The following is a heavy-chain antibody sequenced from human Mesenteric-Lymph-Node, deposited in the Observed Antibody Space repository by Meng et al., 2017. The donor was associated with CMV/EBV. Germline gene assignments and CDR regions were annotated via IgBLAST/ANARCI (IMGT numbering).Heavy chain of an antibody. J-gene: IGHJ4*02. V-gene: IGHV4-34*01. D-gene: IGHD3-9*01. CDR1: GGSVSGYY. CDR2: INHSGST. Sequence: QVQLHQGVAGLLKPSETLSVTCAVYGGSVSGYYWNWIRQSPEKGLEWIGEINHSGSTTYNPSFTSRIIISVDTSTNQISLNMSSVTAADTAVYYCARGSSYDILTGYFDYWGQGALVTVSS. CDR3: ARGSSYDILTGYFDY.